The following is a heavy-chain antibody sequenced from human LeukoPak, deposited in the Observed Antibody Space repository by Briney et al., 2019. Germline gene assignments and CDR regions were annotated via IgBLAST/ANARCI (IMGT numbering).Heavy chain of an antibody. D-gene: IGHD2-2*01. CDR2: ISSSSDYI. Sequence: PGGSLRLSCAASGFTFSSYSMNWVRQAPGKGLEWVSSISSSSDYIYYADSVKGRFTISRDNAKNSLFLQMNSLRAEDTAVYYCARDPSVEPEAVNWFDPWGQGILVTVSS. V-gene: IGHV3-21*01. J-gene: IGHJ5*02. CDR1: GFTFSSYS. CDR3: ARDPSVEPEAVNWFDP.